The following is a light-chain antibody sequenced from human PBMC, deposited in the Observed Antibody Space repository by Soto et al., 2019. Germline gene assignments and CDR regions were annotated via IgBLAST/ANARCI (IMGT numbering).Light chain of an antibody. Sequence: QLVLTQPPSASASLGASVTRTCTLSSGYSNYKVDWYQQGPGKGPRFVMRVGTGGIVGSKGDGLPDRFSVLGSGLNRYLTIKNIPVEDECDYPCGADLGIGSNSVGILGGGTQLTVL. CDR3: GADLGIGSNSVGI. CDR1: SGYSNYK. J-gene: IGLJ2*01. CDR2: VGTGGIVG. V-gene: IGLV9-49*01.